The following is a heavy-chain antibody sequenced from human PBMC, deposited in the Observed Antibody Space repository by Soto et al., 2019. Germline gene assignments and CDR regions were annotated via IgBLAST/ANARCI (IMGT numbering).Heavy chain of an antibody. CDR2: INLNSGDT. V-gene: IGHV1-8*01. CDR1: GYTFTSYD. J-gene: IGHJ4*02. CDR3: VRGRGWRDY. D-gene: IGHD6-19*01. Sequence: QVQLVQSGAEVKKPGASVKVSCKASGYTFTSYDINWVRQAAGQGLEWMGWINLNSGDTDSAQKFQGRLTMTRDTSISTAYMELSSLTSEDTAVYYCVRGRGWRDYWGQGTLVTVSS.